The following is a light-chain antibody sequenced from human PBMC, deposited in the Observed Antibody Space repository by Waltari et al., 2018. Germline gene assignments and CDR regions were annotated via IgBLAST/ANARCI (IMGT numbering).Light chain of an antibody. CDR2: DAS. V-gene: IGKV3-11*01. CDR1: QSLSTY. Sequence: EIVLRQSPATLSLSPGERATLSCRASQSLSTYLAWYQQKPGQAPRLLIYDASKRASGIPARFSGSGSGTDFTLTISSLEPEDFAVYYCQQRSNWPPGVTFGPGSKVDIK. CDR3: QQRSNWPPGVT. J-gene: IGKJ3*01.